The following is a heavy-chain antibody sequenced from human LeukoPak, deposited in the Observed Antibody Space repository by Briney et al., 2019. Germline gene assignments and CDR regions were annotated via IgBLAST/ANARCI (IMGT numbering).Heavy chain of an antibody. CDR1: GFTFSSYG. CDR2: ISGAGSYI. Sequence: VRSLRLSCAASGFTFSSYGMHWVRQAPGKGLEWVSSISGAGSYIYYAASLKGRFTISRDNAKNSLYLQMNSLRAEDTAVYYCARDFYGDYGLDYWGQGTLVTVSS. V-gene: IGHV3-21*01. D-gene: IGHD4-17*01. J-gene: IGHJ4*02. CDR3: ARDFYGDYGLDY.